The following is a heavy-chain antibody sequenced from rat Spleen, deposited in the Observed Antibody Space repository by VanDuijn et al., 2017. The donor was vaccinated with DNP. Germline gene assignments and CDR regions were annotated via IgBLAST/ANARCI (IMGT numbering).Heavy chain of an antibody. CDR2: IIYDGSST. CDR3: AKVGMTTPFDY. J-gene: IGHJ2*01. D-gene: IGHD1-7*01. Sequence: EVQLVESDGGLVQPGSSLKLSCAASGFTFSDYAMAWVRQAPKKGLEWVATIIYDGSSTYYRDSVKGRFTISRDNAKSSLYLQMDSLRSEDTSTYYCAKVGMTTPFDYWGQGVMVTVSS. CDR1: GFTFSDYA. V-gene: IGHV5-17*01.